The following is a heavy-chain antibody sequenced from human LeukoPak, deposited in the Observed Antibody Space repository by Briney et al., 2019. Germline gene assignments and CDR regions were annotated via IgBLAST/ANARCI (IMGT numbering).Heavy chain of an antibody. CDR2: IYYSGST. D-gene: IGHD1-14*01. CDR3: ARHTRYPPDYWYFDL. CDR1: GGSISSYY. J-gene: IGHJ2*01. V-gene: IGHV4-59*08. Sequence: PSETLSLTCTVSGGSISSYYWSWIRQPPGKGLEWIGYIYYSGSTNYNPSLKSRVTISVDTSKNQFSLKLSSVTAADTAVYYCARHTRYPPDYWYFDLWGRGTLVTVSS.